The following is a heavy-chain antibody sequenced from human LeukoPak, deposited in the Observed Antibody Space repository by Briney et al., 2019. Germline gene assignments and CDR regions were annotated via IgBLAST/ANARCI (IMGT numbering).Heavy chain of an antibody. CDR3: AREKAAAGLGLDY. CDR1: GFTFSSYA. V-gene: IGHV3-30-3*01. D-gene: IGHD6-13*01. Sequence: GGSLRLSCAASGFTFSSYAMHWVRQAPGKGLEWVAVISYDGSNKYYADSVKGRFTISRDNSKNTLYLQMNSLRAEDTAVYYCAREKAAAGLGLDYWGQGTLVTVSS. J-gene: IGHJ4*02. CDR2: ISYDGSNK.